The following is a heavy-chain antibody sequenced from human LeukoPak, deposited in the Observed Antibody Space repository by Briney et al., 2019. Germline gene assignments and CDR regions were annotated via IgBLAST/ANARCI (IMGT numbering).Heavy chain of an antibody. D-gene: IGHD1-14*01. CDR1: GFTFSTYS. CDR3: AKDYIRIGSSGLRSGAFDI. J-gene: IGHJ3*02. Sequence: GGSLRLSCAASGFTFSTYSMNWVRQAPGKGLEWLSYITSSSSTIYYADSVQGRFTISRDNAKSSLYLQMNSLRVEDTAVYYCAKDYIRIGSSGLRSGAFDIWGQGTMVTVSS. CDR2: ITSSSSTI. V-gene: IGHV3-48*01.